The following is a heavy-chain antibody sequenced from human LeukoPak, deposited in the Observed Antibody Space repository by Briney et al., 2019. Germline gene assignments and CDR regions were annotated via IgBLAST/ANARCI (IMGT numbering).Heavy chain of an antibody. V-gene: IGHV1-18*01. D-gene: IGHD3-3*01. J-gene: IGHJ3*02. CDR1: GYTFTSYG. CDR3: ARGSPPRYYDFWSGYSTHDAFDI. CDR2: ISAYNGNT. Sequence: GASVKVSCKASGYTFTSYGISGVRQAPGQGLEGMGWISAYNGNTNYAQKLQGRVTMTTDTSTSTAYMELRSLRSDDTAVYYCARGSPPRYYDFWSGYSTHDAFDIWGQGTMVTVSS.